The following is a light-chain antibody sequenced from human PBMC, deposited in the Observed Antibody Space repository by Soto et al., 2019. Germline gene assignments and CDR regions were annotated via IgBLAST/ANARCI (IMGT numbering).Light chain of an antibody. Sequence: QSVLTQPASVSGTPGQSITISCTGSNSDVGIYDFVSWYQHHPGRAPKLIVSEVSHRPSGVSNRFSGSKSGNTASLTISGLQSEDEADYYCISYTDRQSYLFGTGNKVTV. CDR2: EVS. V-gene: IGLV2-14*01. CDR1: NSDVGIYDF. J-gene: IGLJ1*01. CDR3: ISYTDRQSYL.